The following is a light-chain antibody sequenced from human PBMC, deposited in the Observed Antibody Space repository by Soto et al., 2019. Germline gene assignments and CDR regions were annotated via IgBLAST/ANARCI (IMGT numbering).Light chain of an antibody. CDR1: QSISSW. Sequence: DIQMTQSPSTLSGSVGDRVTITCRASQSISSWLAWYQQKPGKAPKLLIYKASTLESGVPSRFSGSGSGTEFTLTISSLQPDDFATYYCQHYNSYSAAFGQGTKVDI. CDR2: KAS. J-gene: IGKJ1*01. V-gene: IGKV1-5*03. CDR3: QHYNSYSAA.